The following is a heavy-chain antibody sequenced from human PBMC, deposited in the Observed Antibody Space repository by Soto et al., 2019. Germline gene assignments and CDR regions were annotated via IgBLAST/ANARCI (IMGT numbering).Heavy chain of an antibody. CDR1: GITFSSSA. D-gene: IGHD3-9*01. V-gene: IGHV1-58*01. CDR2: IVVGSGNT. CDR3: AADRYNILSGPEGMEV. Sequence: QMQLVQSGPEVKKAGTSVKVSCKASGITFSSSAVEWVRQARGQRLEWIGWIVVGSGNTNYAQKSQKRVTSTRHMSTSKAYMELSRLKSADTAVYYCAADRYNILSGPEGMEVWGQGNGVTVSS. J-gene: IGHJ6*02.